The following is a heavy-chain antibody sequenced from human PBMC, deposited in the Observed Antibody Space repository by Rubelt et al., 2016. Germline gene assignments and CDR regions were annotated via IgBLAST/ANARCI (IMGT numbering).Heavy chain of an antibody. Sequence: QVQLVQSGAEVKKPGASVKVSCKASGYTFTSYYMHWVRQAPGQGLEWMGIINPSGGSTTYAGKFQGRVTMTRETSTGTVYMDLSSVRCEDTAVYYCARVGFYYDSGSYVDWGQGTLVTVSS. CDR2: INPSGGST. V-gene: IGHV1-46*01. D-gene: IGHD3-10*01. CDR1: GYTFTSYY. CDR3: ARVGFYYDSGSYVD. J-gene: IGHJ4*02.